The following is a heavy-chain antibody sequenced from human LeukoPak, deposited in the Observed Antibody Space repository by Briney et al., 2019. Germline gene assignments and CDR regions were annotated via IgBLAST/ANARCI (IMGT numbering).Heavy chain of an antibody. Sequence: GGSLRLSCTASGFSFSAYAMMWVRQAPGKGPEWVSAIRGSGVNTYYADSVKGRFTISRDNSRYTLFLQMNSLRAEDTAVYYCARDPNGDYIGAFDMWGPGTMVTVSS. J-gene: IGHJ3*02. CDR1: GFSFSAYA. CDR2: IRGSGVNT. V-gene: IGHV3-23*01. CDR3: ARDPNGDYIGAFDM. D-gene: IGHD4-17*01.